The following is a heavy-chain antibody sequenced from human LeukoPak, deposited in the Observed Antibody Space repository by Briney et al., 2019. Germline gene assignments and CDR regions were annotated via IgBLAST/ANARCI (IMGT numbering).Heavy chain of an antibody. D-gene: IGHD3-10*01. CDR3: ARDLGSGRGTLGAD. V-gene: IGHV3-30*12. Sequence: PGECLRLSCAAPGFTLSSYGMPWGRQAPGKGQGWEAVISYDETNKYYAEAVRGRFTISRDNAKNSLYLQMNNLRAEDTALYYWARDLGSGRGTLGADWGQGTLVTVSS. CDR1: GFTLSSYG. J-gene: IGHJ4*02. CDR2: ISYDETNK.